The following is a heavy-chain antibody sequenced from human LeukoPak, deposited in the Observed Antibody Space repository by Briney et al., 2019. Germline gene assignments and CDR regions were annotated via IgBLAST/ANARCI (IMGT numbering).Heavy chain of an antibody. CDR3: ARSTSYYYYGMDV. D-gene: IGHD2-2*01. CDR2: INHSGST. Sequence: PSQTLSLTCTVSGGSISSGGYSWSWLRQPPGKGLEWIGEINHSGSTNYNPSLKSRVTISVDTSKNQFSLKLSSVTAADTAVYYCARSTSYYYYGMDVWGQGTTVTVSS. J-gene: IGHJ6*02. V-gene: IGHV4-30-2*01. CDR1: GGSISSGGYS.